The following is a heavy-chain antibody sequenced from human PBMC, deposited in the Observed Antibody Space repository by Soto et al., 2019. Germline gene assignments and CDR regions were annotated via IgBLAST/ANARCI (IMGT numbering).Heavy chain of an antibody. CDR1: GGSIKSSDYR. CDR2: IHNSGTS. V-gene: IGHV4-30-4*01. CDR3: VREERIAAPQLDY. J-gene: IGHJ4*02. D-gene: IGHD6-6*01. Sequence: SETLSLTXTVSGGSIKSSDYRWSWTRQSPAKGLEWIGYIHNSGTSFYNPSLRGRVTVTLDTSRSQFSLTLASVTAADTAVYYCVREERIAAPQLDYWGQGIPVTVSS.